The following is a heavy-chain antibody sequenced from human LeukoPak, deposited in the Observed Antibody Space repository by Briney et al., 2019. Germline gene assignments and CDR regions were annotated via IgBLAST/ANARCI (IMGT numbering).Heavy chain of an antibody. J-gene: IGHJ4*02. Sequence: GASVKVSCKASGYTFTSYDINWVRQATGQGLEWMGWMNPNSGNTGYAQKFQGRATMTRNTSISTAYMELSSLRSEDTAVYYCARTDLEWLSKPDYWGQGTLVTVSS. CDR2: MNPNSGNT. CDR1: GYTFTSYD. V-gene: IGHV1-8*01. CDR3: ARTDLEWLSKPDY. D-gene: IGHD3-3*01.